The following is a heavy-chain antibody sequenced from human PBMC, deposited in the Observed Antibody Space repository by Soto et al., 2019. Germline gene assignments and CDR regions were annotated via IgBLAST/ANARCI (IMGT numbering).Heavy chain of an antibody. CDR2: IYYSGST. Sequence: PSETLSLTCTVSGGSISSGGYYWTWIRQHPGKGLEWIGYIYYSGSTYYNPSLKSRVTISVDTSKDQFSLKLSSVTAADTAVYYCAKVAGGSGSPYFDYWGPGTLVTVSS. J-gene: IGHJ4*02. V-gene: IGHV4-31*03. CDR3: AKVAGGSGSPYFDY. D-gene: IGHD3-10*01. CDR1: GGSISSGGYY.